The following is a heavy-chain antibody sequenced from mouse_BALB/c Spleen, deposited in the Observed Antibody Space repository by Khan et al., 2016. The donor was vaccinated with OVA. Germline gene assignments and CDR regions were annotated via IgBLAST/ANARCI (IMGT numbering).Heavy chain of an antibody. V-gene: IGHV1-18*01. D-gene: IGHD1-1*01. J-gene: IGHJ2*01. Sequence: VQLQQSGPELVKPGASVKIPCKASGYTFTDYHMDWVKQSHGTSLEWIGDINPNNGATFYHQKFKGKATLTVDKSPSTAFMELRSLTSEDTAVYYGARTGYGSLGYWGQGTTLTVSS. CDR1: GYTFTDYH. CDR2: INPNNGAT. CDR3: ARTGYGSLGY.